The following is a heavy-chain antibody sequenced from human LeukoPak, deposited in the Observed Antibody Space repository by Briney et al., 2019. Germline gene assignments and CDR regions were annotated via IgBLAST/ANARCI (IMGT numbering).Heavy chain of an antibody. D-gene: IGHD6-19*01. J-gene: IGHJ4*02. V-gene: IGHV1-18*01. Sequence: ASVKVSCKASGYTFTSYGTSWVRQAPGQGLEWMGWISAYNGNTNYAQKLQGRVTMTTDTSTSTAYMELRSPRSDDTAVYYCARTGIAVAGTSTFDYWGQGTLVTVSS. CDR1: GYTFTSYG. CDR2: ISAYNGNT. CDR3: ARTGIAVAGTSTFDY.